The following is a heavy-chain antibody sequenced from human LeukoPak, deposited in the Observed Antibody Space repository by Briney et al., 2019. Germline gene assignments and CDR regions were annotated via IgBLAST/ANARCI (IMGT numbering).Heavy chain of an antibody. Sequence: ETLSLTCAVYGGSFSGYYWSWIRQPPGKGLEWIGEINHSGSTNYNPSLKSRVTISVDTSKNQFSLRLSSLTAADTAVYYCARDHSGYDLPRLSSYFYMDVWGKGITVTISS. CDR3: ARDHSGYDLPRLSSYFYMDV. J-gene: IGHJ6*03. D-gene: IGHD5-12*01. V-gene: IGHV4-34*01. CDR2: INHSGST. CDR1: GGSFSGYY.